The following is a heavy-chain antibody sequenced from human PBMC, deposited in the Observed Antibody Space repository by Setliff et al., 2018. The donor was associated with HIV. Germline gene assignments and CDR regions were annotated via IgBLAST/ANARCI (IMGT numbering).Heavy chain of an antibody. D-gene: IGHD5-12*01. CDR2: IIPIASVP. CDR1: GGSFNTYG. V-gene: IGHV1-69*10. Sequence: ASVKVSCKASGGSFNTYGIHWVRQAPGQGLEWMGGIIPIASVPNYSQKFRDRLTITADESTTTVYMDMSSLRSEDTAQYYCARGPLYGYDRGYFDYWG. J-gene: IGHJ4*03. CDR3: ARGPLYGYDRGYFDY.